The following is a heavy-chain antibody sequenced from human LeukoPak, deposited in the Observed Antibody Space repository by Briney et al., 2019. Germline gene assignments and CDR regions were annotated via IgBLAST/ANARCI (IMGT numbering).Heavy chain of an antibody. V-gene: IGHV4-59*08. J-gene: IGHJ4*02. D-gene: IGHD3-9*01. CDR3: ARHSPYYDILTGYYSYYFDY. Sequence: SETPSLTCTVSGGSISSYYWSWIRQPPGKGLEWIGYIYYSGSTNYNPSLKSRVTISVDTSKNQFSLKLSSVTAADTAVYYCARHSPYYDILTGYYSYYFDYWGQGTLVTVSS. CDR1: GGSISSYY. CDR2: IYYSGST.